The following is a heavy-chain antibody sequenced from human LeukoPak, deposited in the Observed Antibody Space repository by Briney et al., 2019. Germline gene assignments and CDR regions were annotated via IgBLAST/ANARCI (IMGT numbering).Heavy chain of an antibody. CDR3: ARVHSSGYYSDY. D-gene: IGHD3-22*01. V-gene: IGHV4-31*03. CDR2: IYYSGST. Sequence: SETLSLTCTVSGGSISSGGYYWSWIRQHPGKGLEWIGYIYYSGSTYYNPSLKSRVTISVETSKNQFSLKLSSVTAADTAVYYCARVHSSGYYSDYWGQGTLVTVSS. CDR1: GGSISSGGYY. J-gene: IGHJ4*02.